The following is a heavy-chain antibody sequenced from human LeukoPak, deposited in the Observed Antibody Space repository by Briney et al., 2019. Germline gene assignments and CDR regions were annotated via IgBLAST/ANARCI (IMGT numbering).Heavy chain of an antibody. Sequence: ASVKVSCKASGYTFTGYYMHWVRQAPGQGLEWMGWINPNSGGTNYAQKFQGRVTMTRDTSISTAYMELSRLRSDDTAVYYCARPSIAVAASLHYWGQGTLVTVSS. CDR3: ARPSIAVAASLHY. D-gene: IGHD6-19*01. V-gene: IGHV1-2*02. CDR2: INPNSGGT. CDR1: GYTFTGYY. J-gene: IGHJ4*02.